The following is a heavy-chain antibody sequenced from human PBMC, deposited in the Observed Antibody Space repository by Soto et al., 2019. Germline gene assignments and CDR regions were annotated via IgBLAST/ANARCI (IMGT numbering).Heavy chain of an antibody. V-gene: IGHV3-7*01. CDR3: TRAGGDYYFDF. J-gene: IGHJ4*02. Sequence: EVQLVESGGGLVLPGGSLRLSCAASGFTFSSLWMSWVRQAPGKGLEWVANIKHDGSDQYYVDSVKCRFTISRDNARNSLYLQMLSLRGDDAAVYYCTRAGGDYYFDFWGQGTLVTVSA. CDR1: GFTFSSLW. D-gene: IGHD2-21*02. CDR2: IKHDGSDQ.